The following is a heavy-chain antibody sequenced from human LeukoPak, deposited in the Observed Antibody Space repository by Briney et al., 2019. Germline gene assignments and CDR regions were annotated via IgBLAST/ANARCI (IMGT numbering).Heavy chain of an antibody. V-gene: IGHV3-21*01. D-gene: IGHD1-7*01. CDR1: GFTFRTYS. CDR2: ISSSSSYI. J-gene: IGHJ4*02. Sequence: GSLRLSCAASGFTFRTYSMNWVRQAPGKGLEWVSSISSSSSYIYYADSVKGRFTISRDSAKNSLYLQMNSLRAEDTAVYYYARGITESTSDYWGQGTLVTVSS. CDR3: ARGITESTSDY.